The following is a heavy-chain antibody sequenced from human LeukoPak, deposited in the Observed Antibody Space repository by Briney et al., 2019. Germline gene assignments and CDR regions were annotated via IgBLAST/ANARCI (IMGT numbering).Heavy chain of an antibody. V-gene: IGHV3-11*04. CDR2: ISSSGSTI. CDR1: GFTFSDSY. Sequence: PGGSLRLSCAASGFTFSDSYMSWIRQAPGKGLEYISYISSSGSTIYYADSVKGRFTTSRDNAKNTLYLQMNSLRAEDTAVYYCASIPPDSATADYWGQGTLVTVSS. D-gene: IGHD1-26*01. J-gene: IGHJ4*02. CDR3: ASIPPDSATADY.